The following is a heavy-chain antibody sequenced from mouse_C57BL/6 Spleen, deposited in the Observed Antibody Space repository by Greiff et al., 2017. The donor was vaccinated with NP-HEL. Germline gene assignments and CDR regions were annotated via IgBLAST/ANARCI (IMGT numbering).Heavy chain of an antibody. CDR2: INPYNGGT. D-gene: IGHD1-1*01. J-gene: IGHJ2*01. V-gene: IGHV1-19*01. Sequence: VQLKQSGPVLVKPGASVKMSCKASGYTFTDYYMNWVKQSHGKSLEWIGVINPYNGGTSYNQKFKGKATLTVDKSSSTAYRELNSLTYEDSAVYYCARSGYYGSSYYFDYWGKGTTLTVSS. CDR3: ARSGYYGSSYYFDY. CDR1: GYTFTDYY.